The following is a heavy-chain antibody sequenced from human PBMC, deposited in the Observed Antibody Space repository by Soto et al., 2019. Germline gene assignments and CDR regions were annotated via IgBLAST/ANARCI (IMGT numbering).Heavy chain of an antibody. J-gene: IGHJ6*02. CDR2: IYYSGSN. Sequence: PSETLSLTCTVSGGSISSGGYYWSWIRQHPGKGLEWIGYIYYSGSNYYNPSLKSRVTISVDTSKNQFSLKLSSVTAADTAVYYCAREAPPTAYYYGMDVWGQGTTVTVSS. V-gene: IGHV4-31*03. CDR1: GGSISSGGYY. CDR3: AREAPPTAYYYGMDV. D-gene: IGHD4-17*01.